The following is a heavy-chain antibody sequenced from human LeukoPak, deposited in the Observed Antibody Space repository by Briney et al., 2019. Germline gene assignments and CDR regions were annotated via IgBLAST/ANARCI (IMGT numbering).Heavy chain of an antibody. CDR3: ARAGGYYDILTGYKRGYNWFDP. J-gene: IGHJ5*02. CDR1: GYTFTSYD. CDR2: MNPNSGNT. D-gene: IGHD3-9*01. Sequence: ASVKVSCKASGYTFTSYDINWVLQAPGQGLEWMGWMNPNSGNTGYAQKFHGRVTITRNTSISTAYMELSRLRSEDTAVYYCARAGGYYDILTGYKRGYNWFDPWGQGTLVTVSS. V-gene: IGHV1-8*02.